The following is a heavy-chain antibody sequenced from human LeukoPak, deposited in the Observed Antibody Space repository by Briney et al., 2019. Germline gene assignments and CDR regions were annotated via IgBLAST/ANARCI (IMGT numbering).Heavy chain of an antibody. Sequence: TGGSLRLSCAASGFTFSDYYMSWVRQAPGKGLQWVANIKQDGSEKYYVDSVKGRFTISRDNAKNSLYLQINSLRAEDTAVYYCARKGYSYGAFDYWGQGTLVTVSS. CDR3: ARKGYSYGAFDY. V-gene: IGHV3-7*05. D-gene: IGHD5-18*01. CDR1: GFTFSDYY. CDR2: IKQDGSEK. J-gene: IGHJ4*02.